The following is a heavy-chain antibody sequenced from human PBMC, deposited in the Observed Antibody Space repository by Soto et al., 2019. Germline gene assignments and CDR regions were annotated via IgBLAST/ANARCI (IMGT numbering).Heavy chain of an antibody. CDR1: GYTFTNFG. CDR3: ARGGTPIDY. D-gene: IGHD3-16*01. J-gene: IGHJ4*02. V-gene: IGHV1-18*01. CDR2: INAYNGNT. Sequence: QVQLVQSGAEVKKPGASVKVSCKASGYTFTNFGISWVRQAPGQGLEWMGWINAYNGNTNYAQNFQGRVTMTTDTSTSTGYMELRSLRSYDTAVYYFARGGTPIDYWGQGTLVTVSS.